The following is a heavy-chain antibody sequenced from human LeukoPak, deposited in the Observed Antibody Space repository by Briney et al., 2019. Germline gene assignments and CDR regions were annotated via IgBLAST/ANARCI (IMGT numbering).Heavy chain of an antibody. J-gene: IGHJ5*02. D-gene: IGHD2-21*02. CDR3: AREVGGGDCYSWCGGLNWFDP. V-gene: IGHV1-18*01. Sequence: GASVKVSCKASGYTFTSYGISWVRQAPGQGLEWMGWISAYNGNTNYAQKLQGRVTMTTDTSTSTAYMELRSLRSDDTAVYYCAREVGGGDCYSWCGGLNWFDPWGQGTLVTVSS. CDR2: ISAYNGNT. CDR1: GYTFTSYG.